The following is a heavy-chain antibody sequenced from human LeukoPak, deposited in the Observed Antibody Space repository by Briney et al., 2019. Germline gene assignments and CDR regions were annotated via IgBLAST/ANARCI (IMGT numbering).Heavy chain of an antibody. CDR2: ISSSGST. CDR3: ARWYYYDSTGYYYYFDY. J-gene: IGHJ4*02. V-gene: IGHV4-61*02. Sequence: PSETLSLTCTVSGGSISSGSHYWGWIRQPAGKGREWIGRISSSGSTNYNPCLKSRFTISVDTSKNQFSLKLNSVTAADTAVYYCARWYYYDSTGYYYYFDYWGQGTLVTVSS. CDR1: GGSISSGSHY. D-gene: IGHD3-22*01.